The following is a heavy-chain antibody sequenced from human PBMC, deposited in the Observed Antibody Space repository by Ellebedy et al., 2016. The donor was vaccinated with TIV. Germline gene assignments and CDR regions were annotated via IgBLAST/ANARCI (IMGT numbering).Heavy chain of an antibody. D-gene: IGHD5-18*01. V-gene: IGHV5-51*01. CDR3: ARHSPDSYGYDVDNWYFDL. CDR1: GYSFTSYW. J-gene: IGHJ2*01. Sequence: GESLKISCKGSGYSFTSYWIGWVRQMPGKGLEWMGIIYPGDSDTRYSPSFQGQVTISADKSISTAYLQWSSLKASDTAMYYCARHSPDSYGYDVDNWYFDLWGRGTLVTVSS. CDR2: IYPGDSDT.